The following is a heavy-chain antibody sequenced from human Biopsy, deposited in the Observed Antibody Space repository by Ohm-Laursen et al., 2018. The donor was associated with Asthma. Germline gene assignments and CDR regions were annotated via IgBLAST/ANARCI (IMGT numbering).Heavy chain of an antibody. CDR3: ARGDSSNWSHYYFDY. J-gene: IGHJ4*02. D-gene: IGHD3-22*01. CDR2: IYSGGTS. CDR1: RFTFSNYV. V-gene: IGHV3-53*01. Sequence: SLRLSCAASRFTFSNYVMFWVRQAPGKGLEWVSVIYSGGTSHTADSVRGRFTVSRDYSKNTLYLQMHSLRAEDTAVYYCARGDSSNWSHYYFDYWGQGTLVTVSS.